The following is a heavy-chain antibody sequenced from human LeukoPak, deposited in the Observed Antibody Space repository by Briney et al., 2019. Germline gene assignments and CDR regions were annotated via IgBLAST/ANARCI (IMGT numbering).Heavy chain of an antibody. V-gene: IGHV1-18*04. D-gene: IGHD6-19*01. CDR1: GYTFTSYG. Sequence: ASVKVSCKASGYTFTSYGFTWVRRAPGQGLEWMGSISTSNGNRIYAQTLQGRVTMTTETSTSTAFMELRTLRSDDTAVYYCARDPGSAWYDYWGQGTLVTVSS. CDR3: ARDPGSAWYDY. CDR2: ISTSNGNR. J-gene: IGHJ4*02.